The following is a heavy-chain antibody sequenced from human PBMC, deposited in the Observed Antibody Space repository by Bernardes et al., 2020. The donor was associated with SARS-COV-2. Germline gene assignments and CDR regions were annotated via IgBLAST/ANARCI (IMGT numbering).Heavy chain of an antibody. V-gene: IGHV4-59*01. Sequence: SETLSLTCTVSGASISRYYWNWIRQSPGKGLEWIGYISHSAGSYYNPSLKSRVTMSLDTSKNHFSLRLSSVTAADTAVYYCARMDYYGSGNRIYNYFGLDVWGQGTAVTVSS. J-gene: IGHJ6*02. CDR3: ARMDYYGSGNRIYNYFGLDV. CDR1: GASISRYY. CDR2: ISHSAGS. D-gene: IGHD3-10*01.